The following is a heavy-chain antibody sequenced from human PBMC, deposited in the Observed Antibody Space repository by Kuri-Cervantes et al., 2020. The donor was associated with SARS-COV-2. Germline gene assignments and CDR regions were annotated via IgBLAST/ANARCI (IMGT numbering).Heavy chain of an antibody. D-gene: IGHD1-26*01. CDR3: ARGLVGAHSFDY. J-gene: IGHJ4*02. Sequence: ASVKVSCKASGYTFTSYYMHWVRQAPGQGLEWMGIINPSGGDTSYAQKFQGRVTMSRDTSTSTVYMELSSLRSEDTAVYYCARGLVGAHSFDYWGQGTLVTVSS. V-gene: IGHV1-46*01. CDR1: GYTFTSYY. CDR2: INPSGGDT.